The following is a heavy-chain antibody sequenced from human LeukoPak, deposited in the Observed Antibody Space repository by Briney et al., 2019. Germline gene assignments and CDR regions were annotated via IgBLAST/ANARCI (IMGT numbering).Heavy chain of an antibody. CDR3: AKLGVVVAAPADY. J-gene: IGHJ4*02. CDR1: GFTFSSYS. D-gene: IGHD2-15*01. Sequence: SGGSLRLSCAASGFTFSSYSMNWVRQAPGKGLEWVSAISGSGGSTYYADSVKGRFTISRDNSKNTLYLQMNSLRAEDTAVYYCAKLGVVVAAPADYWGQGTLVTVSS. V-gene: IGHV3-23*01. CDR2: ISGSGGST.